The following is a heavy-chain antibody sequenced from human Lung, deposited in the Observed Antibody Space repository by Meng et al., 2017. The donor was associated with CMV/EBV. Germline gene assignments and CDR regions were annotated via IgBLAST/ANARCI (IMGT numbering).Heavy chain of an antibody. Sequence: GGSLRLXCAASGFTFSSYAMSWVRQAPGKGLEWVSAISGSGGSTYYADSVKGRFTISRDNSKNTLYLQMNSLRAEDTAVYYCAKSYYDSSGYYYNWGQGTXVTVAS. CDR3: AKSYYDSSGYYYN. V-gene: IGHV3-23*01. CDR1: GFTFSSYA. D-gene: IGHD3-22*01. CDR2: ISGSGGST. J-gene: IGHJ4*02.